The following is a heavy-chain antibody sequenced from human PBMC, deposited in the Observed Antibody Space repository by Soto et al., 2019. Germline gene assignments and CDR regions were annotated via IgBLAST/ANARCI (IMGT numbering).Heavy chain of an antibody. CDR1: GNTFISSY. Sequence: ASVKVSCKASGNTFISSYMHWVRQAPGQGLEWMGIINPNGRSTSYAPKFQGRVSMTRDTSTSTVYMELTSLRSEDTAVYYCSCPRSTYSGAWFPAFNYWGQGTLVTVSS. CDR3: SCPRSTYSGAWFPAFNY. J-gene: IGHJ4*02. D-gene: IGHD2-21*02. CDR2: INPNGRST. V-gene: IGHV1-46*03.